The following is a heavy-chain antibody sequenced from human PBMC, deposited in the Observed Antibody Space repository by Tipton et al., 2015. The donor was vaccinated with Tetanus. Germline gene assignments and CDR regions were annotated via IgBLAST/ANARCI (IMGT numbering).Heavy chain of an antibody. CDR3: GRVSPSLYYGLGY. D-gene: IGHD3-10*01. CDR2: IYSSGST. V-gene: IGHV4-59*11. Sequence: LRLSCTVSGGSISGHYWNWIRQPPGKGLEWIGFIYSSGSTNYDPSLKSRVTISVDTSKNQLSLKMSSRSAAVRAVYCCGRVSPSLYYGLGYWGQGTRVTVSS. CDR1: GGSISGHY. J-gene: IGHJ4*02.